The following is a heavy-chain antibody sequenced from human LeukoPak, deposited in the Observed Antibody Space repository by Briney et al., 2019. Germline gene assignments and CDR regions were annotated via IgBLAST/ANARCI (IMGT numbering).Heavy chain of an antibody. CDR2: ISGSGGST. CDR1: GFTFSSYA. J-gene: IGHJ6*03. CDR3: AKGRIAAAGKYYYYYMDV. Sequence: GGSLRLSCAASGFTFSSYAMSWVRQAPGKGLEWVSAISGSGGSTYYADSVKGRFTISRDNSKSTLYLQMNSLRAEDTAVYYCAKGRIAAAGKYYYYYMDVWGKGTTVTVSS. D-gene: IGHD6-13*01. V-gene: IGHV3-23*01.